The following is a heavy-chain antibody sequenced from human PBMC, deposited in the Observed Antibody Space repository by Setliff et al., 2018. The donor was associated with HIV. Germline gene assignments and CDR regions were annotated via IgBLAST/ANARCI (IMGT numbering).Heavy chain of an antibody. CDR3: AREGKTALVTKYFDY. Sequence: SETLSLTCTVSSGSIRSGTYYWSWIRQYPGKGLEWIGYIDYSGSAFYNPSLKSRITISRDTYKNQFSLKMNSVTAADTAVYYCAREGKTALVTKYFDYWGHGKLVTVSS. CDR2: IDYSGSA. V-gene: IGHV4-31*03. CDR1: SGSIRSGTYY. D-gene: IGHD5-18*01. J-gene: IGHJ4*01.